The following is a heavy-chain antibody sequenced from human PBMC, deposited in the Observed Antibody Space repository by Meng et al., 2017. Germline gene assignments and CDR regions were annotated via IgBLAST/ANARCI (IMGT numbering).Heavy chain of an antibody. CDR1: GFTFSSYS. Sequence: ESLKISCAASGFTFSSYSMNWVRQAPGKGLEWVSSISSSSSYIHYADSVKGRFTISRDNAKNSLYLQMNSLRAEDTAVYYCARAGYGSSGDSKDNWFDPWGQGTLVTVSS. CDR2: ISSSSSYI. J-gene: IGHJ5*02. D-gene: IGHD6-13*01. V-gene: IGHV3-21*01. CDR3: ARAGYGSSGDSKDNWFDP.